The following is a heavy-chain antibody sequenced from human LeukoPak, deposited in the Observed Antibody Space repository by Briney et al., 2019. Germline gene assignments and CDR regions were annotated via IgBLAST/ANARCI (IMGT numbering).Heavy chain of an antibody. Sequence: GGSLRLSCAASGFTFSRNYMSWVRQAPGKRLEWVSVIYSGGRAYYSDSVKGRFTISRDNSKNTLYLQMNRLRAEDTAVYYCARAGPSSSWHQFDYWGQGTLVTVSS. CDR3: ARAGPSSSWHQFDY. J-gene: IGHJ4*02. D-gene: IGHD6-13*01. CDR2: IYSGGRA. V-gene: IGHV3-66*01. CDR1: GFTFSRNY.